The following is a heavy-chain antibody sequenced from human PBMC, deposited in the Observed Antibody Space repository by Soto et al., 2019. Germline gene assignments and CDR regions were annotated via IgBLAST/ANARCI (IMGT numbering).Heavy chain of an antibody. CDR3: ARRRYYYDSSGSYFDY. CDR2: IIPIFGTA. D-gene: IGHD3-22*01. J-gene: IGHJ4*02. Sequence: QVQLVQSGAEVKKPGSSVKVSCKASGGTFSSYAISWVRQAPGQGLEWMGGIIPIFGTANYAQKFEGRVTITADGSTSTAYMELSSLRSEDTAVYYCARRRYYYDSSGSYFDYWGQGTLVTVSS. CDR1: GGTFSSYA. V-gene: IGHV1-69*12.